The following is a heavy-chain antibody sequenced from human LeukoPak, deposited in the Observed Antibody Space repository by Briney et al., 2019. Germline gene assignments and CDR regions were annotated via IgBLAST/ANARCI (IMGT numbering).Heavy chain of an antibody. D-gene: IGHD3-22*01. CDR1: GGSISSSDYY. CDR3: ARFHYYDSSGYPDYYYYGMDV. CDR2: IYYSGST. Sequence: SQTLSLTCTVSGGSISSSDYYWSWIRQPPGKGLEWIGYIYYSGSTYYNPSLKSRVTISVDTSKNQFSLKLSSVTAADTAVYYCARFHYYDSSGYPDYYYYGMDVWGQGTTVTVSS. V-gene: IGHV4-30-4*01. J-gene: IGHJ6*02.